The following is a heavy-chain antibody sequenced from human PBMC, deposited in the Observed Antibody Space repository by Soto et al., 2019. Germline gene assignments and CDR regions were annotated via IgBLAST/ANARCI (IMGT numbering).Heavy chain of an antibody. D-gene: IGHD6-6*01. CDR3: TKSSGGSSSVGMDY. Sequence: GGSLRLSCAGSGFIFKNYALNWARQAPGKGLEWVASITRDGYNKYYADSVKGRFTISRGNSRDTLSLQMTALTIEDSSVYYCTKSSGGSSSVGMDYWGQGTRVTAPQ. V-gene: IGHV3-30*04. CDR2: ITRDGYNK. CDR1: GFIFKNYA. J-gene: IGHJ4*02.